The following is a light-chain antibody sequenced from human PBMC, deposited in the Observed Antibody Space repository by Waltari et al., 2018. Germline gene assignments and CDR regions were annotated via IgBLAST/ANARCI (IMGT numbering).Light chain of an antibody. V-gene: IGLV3-19*01. CDR3: HSRDASGVGGT. CDR1: SLRSYY. CDR2: DKN. J-gene: IGLJ2*01. Sequence: IQDPAVSVAMGQTVRITCQGDSLRSYYASWYQQRPGQAPILIMYDKNNRPSGVPDRFSGSSSDNTASLTITGAQAEDEGHYYCHSRDASGVGGTFGGGTKLTVL.